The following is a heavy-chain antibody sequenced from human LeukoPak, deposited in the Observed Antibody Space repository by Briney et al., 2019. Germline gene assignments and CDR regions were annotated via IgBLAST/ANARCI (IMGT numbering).Heavy chain of an antibody. D-gene: IGHD3-22*01. J-gene: IGHJ4*02. CDR2: VIHSGAT. Sequence: SETLSLTCTVYGGSFRGYYWTWIRQSPGKGLQWIGEVIHSGATNYNPSLTSRLIISVDTSRNQFSLKLSSVTAADTAVYYCARGYDNGGYYAYFDYWGQGALVTVSS. CDR3: ARGYDNGGYYAYFDY. CDR1: GGSFRGYY. V-gene: IGHV4-34*12.